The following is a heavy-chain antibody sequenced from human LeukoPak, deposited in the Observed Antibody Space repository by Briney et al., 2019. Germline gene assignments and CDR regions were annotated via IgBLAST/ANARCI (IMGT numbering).Heavy chain of an antibody. V-gene: IGHV3-23*01. Sequence: SGGSLRLSCAASGFTFSSYAMSWVRQAPGKGLEWVSAISGSGGSTYYADSVKGRFTISRDNSKNTLYLQMNSLRAEDTAVYYCAKDLYRSGPWAYFDYWGQGTLVTVSS. CDR2: ISGSGGST. J-gene: IGHJ4*02. D-gene: IGHD3-16*02. CDR3: AKDLYRSGPWAYFDY. CDR1: GFTFSSYA.